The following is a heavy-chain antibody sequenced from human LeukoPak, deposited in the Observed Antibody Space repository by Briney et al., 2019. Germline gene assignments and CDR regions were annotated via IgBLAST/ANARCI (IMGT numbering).Heavy chain of an antibody. CDR1: GGTFNTFA. J-gene: IGHJ4*02. CDR2: IIPFFGSS. CDR3: ARPDYSGFDWGFDF. D-gene: IGHD5-12*01. V-gene: IGHV1-69*05. Sequence: GASVKVSCKASGGTFNTFAISWVRQAPGQGLEWMGGIIPFFGSSNYAQKFQDRLTITTDKSTTTAYMELNSLTSEDTAVYYCARPDYSGFDWGFDFWGQGTLVTVSP.